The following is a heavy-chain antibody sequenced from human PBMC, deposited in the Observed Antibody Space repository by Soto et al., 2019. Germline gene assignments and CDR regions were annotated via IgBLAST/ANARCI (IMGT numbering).Heavy chain of an antibody. D-gene: IGHD2-21*01. CDR3: AKPKGAAIPFDS. J-gene: IGHJ4*02. V-gene: IGHV3-30*18. CDR1: GFAFSRDG. Sequence: QVQLVESGGGVVQPGTSLRLSCAAAGFAFSRDGMHWVRLAPGKGLEWVAVISFDGSDKYYADSVKGRFTISRDNSKTTVDLQMNSLRPEDTALYYCAKPKGAAIPFDSWGQGTLVTVSS. CDR2: ISFDGSDK.